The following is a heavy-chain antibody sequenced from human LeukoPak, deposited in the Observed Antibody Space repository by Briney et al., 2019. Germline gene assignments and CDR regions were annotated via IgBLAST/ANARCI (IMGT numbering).Heavy chain of an antibody. CDR1: GFTFSSYG. CDR2: IKSKTDGETT. V-gene: IGHV3-15*01. D-gene: IGHD3-22*01. J-gene: IGHJ4*02. CDR3: ATDDYYDRSGYHPGFDY. Sequence: GGSLRLSCAASGFTFSSYGMSWVRQAPGKGLEWVGRIKSKTDGETTDYAAPVKGRFTMSRDDSKNTLYLQMSSLKIEDTALYYCATDDYYDRSGYHPGFDYWGQGTLVTVSS.